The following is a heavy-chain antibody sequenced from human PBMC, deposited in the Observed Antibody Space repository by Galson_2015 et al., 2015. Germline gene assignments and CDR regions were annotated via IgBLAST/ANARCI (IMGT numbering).Heavy chain of an antibody. CDR1: GGTFSIFA. CDR3: ATSNADVYCSGGSCYLDS. CDR2: LLPIYGTP. V-gene: IGHV1-69*13. J-gene: IGHJ4*02. D-gene: IGHD2-15*01. Sequence: SVKVSCKASGGTFSIFALSWVRQAPGQRLEWMGGLLPIYGTPNYAQKFQGRVPITADESTSTAYMELSSLTSEDTAVFYCATSNADVYCSGGSCYLDSWGQGTLVTVSS.